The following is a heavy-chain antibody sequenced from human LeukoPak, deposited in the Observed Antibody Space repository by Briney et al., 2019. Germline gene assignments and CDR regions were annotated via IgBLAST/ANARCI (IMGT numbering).Heavy chain of an antibody. CDR2: ISSSSDTI. CDR3: APTFWGGYLTAY. CDR1: GFIFSSYS. D-gene: IGHD3-3*01. V-gene: IGHV3-48*02. J-gene: IGHJ4*02. Sequence: GGSLRLSCTASGFIFSSYSMNWVRQAPGKGLEWVSYISSSSDTIYYADSVKGRLTISRDNAKNSLYLEMNSLRDVDTAVYDCAPTFWGGYLTAYWGQGTLVTVSS.